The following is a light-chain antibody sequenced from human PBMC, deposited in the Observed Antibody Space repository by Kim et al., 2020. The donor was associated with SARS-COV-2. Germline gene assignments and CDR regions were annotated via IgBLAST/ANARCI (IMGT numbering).Light chain of an antibody. V-gene: IGKV1-33*01. Sequence: DIQMTQSPSSLSASVGDRVTITCQARQDISNYLNWYQQKPGKAPKLLIYDASNLETGVPSRFIGSGSGTHFTFTISSLQPEDIATYYCQQYDDFPYTFGQGTKLEI. CDR2: DAS. CDR1: QDISNY. J-gene: IGKJ2*01. CDR3: QQYDDFPYT.